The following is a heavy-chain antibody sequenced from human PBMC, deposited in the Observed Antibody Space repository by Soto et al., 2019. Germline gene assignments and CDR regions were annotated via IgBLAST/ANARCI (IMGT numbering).Heavy chain of an antibody. CDR1: GFTFSSYW. D-gene: IGHD3-10*01. CDR3: AGDSAALNSYDWGSYSDDAFDI. Sequence: PGGSLRLSCAASGFTFSSYWMTWVRQAPGKGLEWVANIKQDGGEKHYVDSVKGRFTISRDNAKNSLYLQMNSLRAEDTALYSCAGDSAALNSYDWGSYSDDAFDIWGQGTMVTVSS. J-gene: IGHJ3*02. CDR2: IKQDGGEK. V-gene: IGHV3-7*01.